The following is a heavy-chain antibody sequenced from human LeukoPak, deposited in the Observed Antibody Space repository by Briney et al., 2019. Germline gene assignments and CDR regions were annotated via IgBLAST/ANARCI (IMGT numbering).Heavy chain of an antibody. CDR1: GYTFTSYG. CDR2: ISAYNGNT. J-gene: IGHJ2*01. D-gene: IGHD3-10*01. CDR3: ARGPARYYYGSGSLPRGYFDL. V-gene: IGHV1-18*01. Sequence: ASVKVSCKASGYTFTSYGISWVRQAPGQGLEWTGWISAYNGNTNYAQKLQGRVTMTTDTSTSTAYMELRSLRSDDTAVYYCARGPARYYYGSGSLPRGYFDLWGRGTLVTVSS.